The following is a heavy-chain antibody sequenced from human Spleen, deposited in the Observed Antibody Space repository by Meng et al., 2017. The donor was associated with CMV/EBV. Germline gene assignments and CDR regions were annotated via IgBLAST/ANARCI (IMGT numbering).Heavy chain of an antibody. CDR3: ARDISGSYGGGYYYGMDV. CDR2: IKQDGSEK. D-gene: IGHD1-26*01. Sequence: GGSLRLSCATSGFTFSSYWMSWVRQAPGKGLEWVANIKQDGSEKYYVDSVKGRSTISRDNARNSLYLQMNSLRAEDTAVYYCARDISGSYGGGYYYGMDVWGQGTTVTVSS. CDR1: GFTFSSYW. V-gene: IGHV3-7*01. J-gene: IGHJ6*02.